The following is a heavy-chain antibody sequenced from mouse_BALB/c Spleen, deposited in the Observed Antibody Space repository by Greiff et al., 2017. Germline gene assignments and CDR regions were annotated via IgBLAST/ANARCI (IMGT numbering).Heavy chain of an antibody. D-gene: IGHD2-10*02. V-gene: IGHV3-2*02. CDR1: GYSITSDYA. J-gene: IGHJ3*01. CDR2: ISYSGST. CDR3: ARLGYGNYSWFAY. Sequence: VQLKESGPGLVKPSQSLSLTCTVTGYSITSDYAWNWLRQFPGNKLEWMGYISYSGSTSYNPSLKSRISITRDTSKNQFFLQLNSVTTEDTATYYCARLGYGNYSWFAYWGQGTLVTVSA.